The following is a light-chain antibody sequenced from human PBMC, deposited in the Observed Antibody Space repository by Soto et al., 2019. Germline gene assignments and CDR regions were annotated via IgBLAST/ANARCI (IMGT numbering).Light chain of an antibody. CDR3: SSFTSSGTL. Sequence: QSVLTQPATVSGSPGQPITISCTGTSSDVGGYDYVSWYQQYPGKVPKLIIYEVSIRASGVSNRFSASKSANTASLTISGLQPEDEADYYCSSFTSSGTLFGGGTKLTVL. V-gene: IGLV2-14*01. CDR2: EVS. CDR1: SSDVGGYDY. J-gene: IGLJ3*02.